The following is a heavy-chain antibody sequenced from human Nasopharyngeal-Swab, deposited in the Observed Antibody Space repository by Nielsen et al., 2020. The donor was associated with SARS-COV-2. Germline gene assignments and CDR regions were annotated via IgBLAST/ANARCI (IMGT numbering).Heavy chain of an antibody. V-gene: IGHV3-48*02. CDR3: ARVGATNYGMDV. J-gene: IGHJ6*02. D-gene: IGHD1-26*01. CDR1: GFTFSSDS. Sequence: GESLKISCAASGFTFSSDSMNWVRHATGKGLEWVSYISSSSSTIYYADSVKGRFTISRDNAKNSLYMQMNSLRDEDTAVYYCARVGATNYGMDVWGQGTTVTVSS. CDR2: ISSSSSTI.